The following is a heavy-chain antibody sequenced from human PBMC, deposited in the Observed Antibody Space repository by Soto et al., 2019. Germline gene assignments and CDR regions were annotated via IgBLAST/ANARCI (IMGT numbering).Heavy chain of an antibody. CDR1: GYTFTGYY. CDR2: INPNSGGT. J-gene: IGHJ3*02. Sequence: QVQLVQSGAEVKKPGASVKVSCKASGYTFTGYYMHWVRQAPGQGLEWMGWINPNSGGTNYAQKFQGRVNLTRDTSIRTADLELSRLRTDDTAVEYWAKVSIVVVTGIDAFDILGQGTMVTVSS. V-gene: IGHV1-2*02. D-gene: IGHD2-21*02. CDR3: AKVSIVVVTGIDAFDI.